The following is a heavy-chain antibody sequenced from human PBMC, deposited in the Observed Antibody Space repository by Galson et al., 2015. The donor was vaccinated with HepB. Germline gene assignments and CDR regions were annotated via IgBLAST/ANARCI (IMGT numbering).Heavy chain of an antibody. D-gene: IGHD4-17*01. CDR3: ARVAASDYGDHAHFDY. CDR1: GFTSTNYG. CDR2: IWYDGNSK. Sequence: SLRLSCAASGFTSTNYGIHWVRQAPGKGLEWVAVIWYDGNSKQYADSVKGRFTISRDNSRNTVYLQMNTLRVEDTAVYYCARVAASDYGDHAHFDYWGQGTLVTVSS. V-gene: IGHV3-33*01. J-gene: IGHJ4*02.